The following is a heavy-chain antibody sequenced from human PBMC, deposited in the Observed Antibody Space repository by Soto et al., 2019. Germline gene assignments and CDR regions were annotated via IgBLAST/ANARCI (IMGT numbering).Heavy chain of an antibody. CDR3: ARSFSEDIGFDY. CDR2: VYYSGST. Sequence: SETLSLTWTVSGGSISSYYWSWIRQPPGKGLEWIGYVYYSGSTNYNPSLKSRVTISVDTSKNQFSLKLSSVTAADAAVYYCARSFSEDIGFDYWGQGTLVTVSS. D-gene: IGHD2-15*01. CDR1: GGSISSYY. J-gene: IGHJ4*02. V-gene: IGHV4-59*01.